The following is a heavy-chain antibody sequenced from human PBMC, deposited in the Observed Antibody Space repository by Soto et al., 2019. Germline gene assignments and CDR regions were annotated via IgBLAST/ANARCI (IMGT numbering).Heavy chain of an antibody. CDR2: VSASGGST. J-gene: IGHJ4*02. CDR3: ARWRANNYFDY. D-gene: IGHD2-15*01. CDR1: VFTCSSYA. Sequence: GSLRLSCAASVFTCSSYAMSWVRQAPGKGLEWVSDVSASGGSTYYADSVKGRFTISRDNSKNTLYLQMNSLRAEDTAVYFCARWRANNYFDYWGQGTLVTVSS. V-gene: IGHV3-23*01.